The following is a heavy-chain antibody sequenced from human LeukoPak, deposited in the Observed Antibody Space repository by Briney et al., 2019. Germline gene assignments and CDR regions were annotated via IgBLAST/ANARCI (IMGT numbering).Heavy chain of an antibody. CDR2: IYYSGST. D-gene: IGHD1-14*01. CDR3: ARTLTAYNDAFDI. CDR1: SGSISSGDYY. J-gene: IGHJ3*02. V-gene: IGHV4-30-4*08. Sequence: PSETLSLTCTVYSGSISSGDYYWSWIRQPPGKGLEWIGYIYYSGSTYYNPSLKSRVTISVDTSKNQFSLKLSSVTAADTAVYYCARTLTAYNDAFDIWGQGTMVTVSS.